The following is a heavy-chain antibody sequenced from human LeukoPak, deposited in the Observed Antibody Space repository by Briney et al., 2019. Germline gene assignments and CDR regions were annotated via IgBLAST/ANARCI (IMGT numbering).Heavy chain of an antibody. J-gene: IGHJ4*02. CDR3: ARETSWYFDY. Sequence: PGGSLRLSCAASGFTFSNYGINWVRQPPGKGLEWISDITGSGSTTYYADSVRGRFTISRDNAKNSLYLQMNSLRAEDTAIYYCARETSWYFDYWGRGTLVTVSS. CDR2: ITGSGSTT. CDR1: GFTFSNYG. V-gene: IGHV3-48*03.